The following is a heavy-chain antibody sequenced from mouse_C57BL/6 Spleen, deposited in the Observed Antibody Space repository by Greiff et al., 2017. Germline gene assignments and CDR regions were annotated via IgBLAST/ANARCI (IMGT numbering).Heavy chain of an antibody. CDR1: GYTFTSYW. Sequence: QVQLQQPGAELVRPGSSVKLSCKASGYTFTSYWMDWVKQRPGQGLEWIGNIYPSDSGTHYNQKFKDKATLTVDKSSSTAYMQLSSLTSEDSAVXYCARWGGFAYWGQGTLVTVSA. J-gene: IGHJ3*01. CDR2: IYPSDSGT. V-gene: IGHV1-61*01. CDR3: ARWGGFAY.